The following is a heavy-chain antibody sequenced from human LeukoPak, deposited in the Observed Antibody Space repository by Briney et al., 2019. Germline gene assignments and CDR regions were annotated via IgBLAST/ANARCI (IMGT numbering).Heavy chain of an antibody. V-gene: IGHV5-51*01. CDR3: AIGLIQLIPQSPFDL. D-gene: IGHD2-2*02. CDR1: GYTFPNYW. CDR2: IFLKGYDT. J-gene: IGHJ3*01. Sequence: GESLKISCQASGYTFPNYWIGRGPAGPGKGIGGLGVIFLKGYDTRYNPSFHGQVTISQDKSITTAYLHWRSLKTSDTAIYFCAIGLIQLIPQSPFDLWGQGTIVTVSS.